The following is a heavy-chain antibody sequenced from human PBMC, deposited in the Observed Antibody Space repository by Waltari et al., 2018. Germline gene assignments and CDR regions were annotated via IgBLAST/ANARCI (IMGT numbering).Heavy chain of an antibody. V-gene: IGHV1-46*01. CDR1: GYTFTSYY. CDR3: ARAPLVAAAGTHFDY. D-gene: IGHD6-13*01. J-gene: IGHJ4*02. CDR2: INPSGGST. Sequence: QVQLVQSGAEVKKPGASVKVSCKASGYTFTSYYMHWVRQAPGQGLEWMGIINPSGGSTSYAQKFQGRVTMTRDTSTSTVYMELSSLRSEDTAVYYCARAPLVAAAGTHFDYWGQGTLVTVSS.